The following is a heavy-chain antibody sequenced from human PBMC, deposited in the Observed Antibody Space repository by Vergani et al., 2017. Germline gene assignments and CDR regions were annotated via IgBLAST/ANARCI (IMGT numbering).Heavy chain of an antibody. J-gene: IGHJ2*01. CDR2: IHNRGKT. CDR1: GYSIGSGFY. Sequence: QVRLEESGPGLVKPSETLSLTCSVSGYSIGSGFYWAWFRQSPGGGLQGLTSIHNRGKTYHNPSLKSRVSVSLDTSKNRFSLNLTSVTATDTAVYYCARSQGDYWYFDLWGPGSLVTVSS. V-gene: IGHV4-38-2*01. CDR3: ARSQGDYWYFDL. D-gene: IGHD2-21*01.